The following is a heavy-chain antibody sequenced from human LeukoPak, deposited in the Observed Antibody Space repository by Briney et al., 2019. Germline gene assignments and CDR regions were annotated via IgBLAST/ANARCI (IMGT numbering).Heavy chain of an antibody. CDR3: ARACYYDSSVYGDAFDI. CDR1: GYTFTSYA. V-gene: IGHV1-3*01. D-gene: IGHD3-22*01. J-gene: IGHJ3*02. CDR2: INAGNGNT. Sequence: ASVKVSCKASGYTFTSYAMHWVRQAPGQRLEWMGWINAGNGNTKYSQKFQGRVTITRDTSASTAYMELSSLRSEDTAVYYCARACYYDSSVYGDAFDIWGQGTMVTVSS.